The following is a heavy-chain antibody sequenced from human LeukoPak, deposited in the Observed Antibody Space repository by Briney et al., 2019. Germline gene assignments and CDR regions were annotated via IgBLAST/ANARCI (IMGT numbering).Heavy chain of an antibody. Sequence: GGSLRLSCAASGFTFSSYAMSWVRQAPGKGLEWVSAISGSGGSTYYADSVKGRFTISRDNSKNTLYPQMNSLRAEDTAVYYCAKDWYYYDSSGYYPFDYWGQGTLVTVSS. CDR2: ISGSGGST. CDR3: AKDWYYYDSSGYYPFDY. D-gene: IGHD3-22*01. CDR1: GFTFSSYA. V-gene: IGHV3-23*01. J-gene: IGHJ4*02.